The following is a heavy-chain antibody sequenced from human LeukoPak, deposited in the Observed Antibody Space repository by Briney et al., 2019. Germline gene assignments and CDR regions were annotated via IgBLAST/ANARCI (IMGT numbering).Heavy chain of an antibody. J-gene: IGHJ6*03. V-gene: IGHV4-59*11. CDR3: ARGATFRGTYYMDV. CDR1: GGPISTHY. Sequence: SETLSLTCIVSGGPISTHYWSWSRQPPGKGLEWIGYNDYSGSTNYNPSLKSRVTISVDTSKNQFSLKLNSVTAADTAVYYCARGATFRGTYYMDVWGKGTTDTVSS. CDR2: NDYSGST. D-gene: IGHD3-10*01.